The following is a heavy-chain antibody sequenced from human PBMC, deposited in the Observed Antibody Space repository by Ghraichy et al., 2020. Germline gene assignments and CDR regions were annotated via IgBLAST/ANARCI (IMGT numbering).Heavy chain of an antibody. CDR1: GGSISSYY. CDR3: AREDPVAGNDY. V-gene: IGHV4-59*01. D-gene: IGHD6-19*01. CDR2: IYYSGST. Sequence: SETLSLTCTVSGGSISSYYWSWIRQPPGKGLEWIGYIYYSGSTNYNPSLKSRVTISIDTSKKQFSLKLSSVTAADTAVYYCAREDPVAGNDYWGQGTLVTVSS. J-gene: IGHJ4*02.